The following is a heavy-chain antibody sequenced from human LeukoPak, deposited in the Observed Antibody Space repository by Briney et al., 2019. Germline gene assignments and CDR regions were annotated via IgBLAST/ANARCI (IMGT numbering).Heavy chain of an antibody. D-gene: IGHD3-10*01. CDR2: ISNDGSKI. Sequence: QPGGSLRLSCAASGLTFSSYGMHWVRQAPGKGLEWVAVISNDGSKIYYTDSEKGRFTISRDNPKNTLYLQMNSLRAEDTAVYYCASSLWFGELLFDIDYWGQGTLVTVSS. CDR1: GLTFSSYG. J-gene: IGHJ4*02. V-gene: IGHV3-30*03. CDR3: ASSLWFGELLFDIDY.